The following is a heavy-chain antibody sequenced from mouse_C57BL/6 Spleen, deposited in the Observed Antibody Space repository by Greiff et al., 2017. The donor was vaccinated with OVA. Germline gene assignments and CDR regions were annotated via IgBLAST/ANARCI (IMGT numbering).Heavy chain of an antibody. V-gene: IGHV1-26*01. Sequence: EVQLQQSGPELVKPGASVKISCKASGYTFTDYYMNWVKQSHGKSLEWIGDINPNNGGTSYNQKFKGKATLTVDKSSSTAYMELRSLTSEDSAVYYCARQSNYRDYYAMDYWGQGTSVTVSS. D-gene: IGHD2-5*01. J-gene: IGHJ4*01. CDR3: ARQSNYRDYYAMDY. CDR2: INPNNGGT. CDR1: GYTFTDYY.